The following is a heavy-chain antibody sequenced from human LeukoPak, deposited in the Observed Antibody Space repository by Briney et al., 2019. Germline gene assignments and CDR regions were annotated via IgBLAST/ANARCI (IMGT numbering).Heavy chain of an antibody. Sequence: PGGSLRLSCAASGFTFSRYWMHWVRQPPGKGLVWVSRIDSDGSSTTYADSVKGRFTISRDNVKNTLYLQMNSLRAEDTAVYYCARDGEGGYPVDYWGQGTLVTVSS. D-gene: IGHD3-10*01. CDR3: ARDGEGGYPVDY. V-gene: IGHV3-74*01. J-gene: IGHJ4*02. CDR1: GFTFSRYW. CDR2: IDSDGSST.